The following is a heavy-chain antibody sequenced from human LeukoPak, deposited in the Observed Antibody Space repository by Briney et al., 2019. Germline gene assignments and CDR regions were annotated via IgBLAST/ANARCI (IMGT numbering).Heavy chain of an antibody. D-gene: IGHD3-16*02. J-gene: IGHJ4*02. CDR2: INTDGSRT. CDR3: ARGLGGSYPFDC. CDR1: GFTFSNYW. V-gene: IGHV3-74*01. Sequence: GGSLGLSCAASGFTFSNYWMDWVRQAPGKGLVWVSRINTDGSRTTYADSVKGRFTISRDNAKNTLYLQMNSLRADDTAVYFCARGLGGSYPFDCWGQGALVTVSS.